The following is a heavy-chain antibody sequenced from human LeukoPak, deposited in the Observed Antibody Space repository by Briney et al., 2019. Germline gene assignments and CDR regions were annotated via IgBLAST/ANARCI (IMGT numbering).Heavy chain of an antibody. CDR2: ISTSCSTI. CDR3: AIRLHSDDFDI. J-gene: IGHJ3*02. D-gene: IGHD4-11*01. CDR1: GFTFSSYW. V-gene: IGHV3-48*04. Sequence: GGSLRLSCAASGFTFSSYWMHWVRQAPGKGLEWVSYISTSCSTIYYAAPVTGRFPISRDNAKNSLYLQMNSLRAEDTAVYYCAIRLHSDDFDIWGQGTMVTVSS.